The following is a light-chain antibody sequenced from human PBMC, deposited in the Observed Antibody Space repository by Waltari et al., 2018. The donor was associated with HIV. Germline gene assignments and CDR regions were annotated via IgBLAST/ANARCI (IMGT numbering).Light chain of an antibody. V-gene: IGKV1-12*02. J-gene: IGKJ3*01. CDR1: HIINRW. Sequence: DIQMTQSPTFVSASVEERVTISCRASHIINRWLAWYQQKPGKAPKLLIYGTSSLQGGVPTRFTGSWSAEEFTLTISILQPEDFVTYYCQQTYSFPFTFGPGTKVDMK. CDR3: QQTYSFPFT. CDR2: GTS.